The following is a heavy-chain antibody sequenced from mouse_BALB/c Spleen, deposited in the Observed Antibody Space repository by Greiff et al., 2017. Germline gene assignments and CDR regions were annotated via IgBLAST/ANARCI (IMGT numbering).Heavy chain of an antibody. CDR3: ARKKYGNSFDY. Sequence: VQLQQSGAELVKPGASVKLSCTASGFNIKDTYMHWVKQRPEQGLEWIGRIDPANGNTKYDPKFQGKATITADTSSNTAYLQLSSLTSEDTAVYYCARKKYGNSFDYWGQGTTLTVSS. CDR1: GFNIKDTY. CDR2: IDPANGNT. D-gene: IGHD2-10*02. J-gene: IGHJ2*01. V-gene: IGHV14-3*02.